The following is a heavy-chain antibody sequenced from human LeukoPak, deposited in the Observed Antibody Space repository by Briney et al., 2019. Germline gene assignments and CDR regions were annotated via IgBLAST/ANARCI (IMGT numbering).Heavy chain of an antibody. D-gene: IGHD6-6*01. Sequence: SETLSLTCTVSGGSISSGSYYWGWIRQPPGKGLEWIGFFYYSGSTYYNPSLKSRVTISVDTSKNQFSLKLSSVTAADTAVYYCARGRREGELVRYDYWGQGTLVTVSS. V-gene: IGHV4-39*07. CDR3: ARGRREGELVRYDY. J-gene: IGHJ4*02. CDR2: FYYSGST. CDR1: GGSISSGSYY.